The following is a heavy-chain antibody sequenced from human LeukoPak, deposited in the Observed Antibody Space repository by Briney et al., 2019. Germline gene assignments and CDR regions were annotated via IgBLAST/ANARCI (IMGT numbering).Heavy chain of an antibody. V-gene: IGHV3-23*01. D-gene: IGHD6-19*01. J-gene: IGHJ4*02. CDR3: AKDTPDDIAVAAPYFDY. Sequence: GGSLRLSCAASGFTFSSYAMSWVRQAPGKGQEWVSAISGSGGSTYYADSVKGRFIISRDNSKNTLYLQMNSLRAEDTAVYYCAKDTPDDIAVAAPYFDYWGQGTLVTVSS. CDR1: GFTFSSYA. CDR2: ISGSGGST.